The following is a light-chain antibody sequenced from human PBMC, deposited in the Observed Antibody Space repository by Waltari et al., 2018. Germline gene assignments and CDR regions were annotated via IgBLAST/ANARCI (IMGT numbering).Light chain of an antibody. CDR2: LNSDGSH. Sequence: QLVLTQSPSASASLGASLKLTCPLSSGHSSYAIARHQQQPETGPRYLMKLNSDGSHSKGDGIPDRFSGPNSGAERYLTISSLQSEDEADYYCQTWGTGIQVFGGGTKLTVL. CDR3: QTWGTGIQV. CDR1: SGHSSYA. V-gene: IGLV4-69*01. J-gene: IGLJ3*02.